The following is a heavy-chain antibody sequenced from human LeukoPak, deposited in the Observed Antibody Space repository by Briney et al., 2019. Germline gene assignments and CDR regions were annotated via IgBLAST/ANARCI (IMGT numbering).Heavy chain of an antibody. V-gene: IGHV4-59*01. CDR1: GGSISSYY. Sequence: SETLSLTCTVPGGSISSYYWSWIRQPPGKGLEWIGYIYYSGSTNYNPSLKSRVTISVDTSKNQFSLKLSSVTAADTAVYYCARQSGERLYYYDSSEYYFDYWGQGTLVTVSS. CDR2: IYYSGST. D-gene: IGHD3-22*01. J-gene: IGHJ4*02. CDR3: ARQSGERLYYYDSSEYYFDY.